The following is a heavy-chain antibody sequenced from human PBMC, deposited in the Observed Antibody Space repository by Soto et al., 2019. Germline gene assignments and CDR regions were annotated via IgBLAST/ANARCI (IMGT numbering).Heavy chain of an antibody. CDR3: ARTGYDRSGYFVEYYFDY. CDR1: GFTFSKYA. Sequence: GGALGVYCAASGFTFSKYAMHWVRQARGTGLEWVAVISNDGSNPYYADSVKGRFTISRDNSKNTLYLQMNSLREEDTAVYYCARTGYDRSGYFVEYYFDYWGQGTLVTVSS. V-gene: IGHV3-30-3*01. D-gene: IGHD3-22*01. CDR2: ISNDGSNP. J-gene: IGHJ4*02.